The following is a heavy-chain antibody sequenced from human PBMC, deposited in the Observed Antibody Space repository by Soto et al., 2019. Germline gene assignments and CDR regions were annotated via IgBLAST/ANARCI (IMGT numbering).Heavy chain of an antibody. Sequence: EVQLLESGGGLVQPGGSLRLSCAASGFTFSNYAMSWVRQAAGKELEWVSTLSGSGGSTYYADSVKGRFTISRDNSKNTLYLQMNSLRAEDTAVYYCSKDTVPVATPWFYPLGQGTLVTVSS. D-gene: IGHD2-2*01. V-gene: IGHV3-23*01. CDR1: GFTFSNYA. CDR2: LSGSGGST. J-gene: IGHJ5*02. CDR3: SKDTVPVATPWFYP.